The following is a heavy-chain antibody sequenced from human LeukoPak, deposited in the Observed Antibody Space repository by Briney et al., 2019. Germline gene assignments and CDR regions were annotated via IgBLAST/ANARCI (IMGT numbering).Heavy chain of an antibody. CDR2: ISYDGSNK. V-gene: IGHV3-30*04. J-gene: IGHJ6*04. CDR1: GFTFSSYA. CDR3: AELGITMIGGV. Sequence: PGGSLRLSCAASGFTFSSYAMHWVRQAPGKGLEWVAVISYDGSNKYYADSVKGRFTISRDNSKNTLYLQMNSQRAEDTAVYYCAELGITMIGGVWGKGTTVTISS. D-gene: IGHD3-10*02.